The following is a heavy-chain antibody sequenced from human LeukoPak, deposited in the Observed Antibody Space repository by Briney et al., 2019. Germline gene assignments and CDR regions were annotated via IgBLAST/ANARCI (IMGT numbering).Heavy chain of an antibody. CDR2: IYSGGST. D-gene: IGHD3-3*01. J-gene: IGHJ6*02. CDR1: GFTVSSNY. CDR3: ARDQRGYDFWSGPQIRNGMDV. V-gene: IGHV3-53*01. Sequence: PRGSLRLSCAASGFTVSSNYMSWVRQAPGKGLEWVSVIYSGGSTYYADSVKGRFTISRDNSKNTLYLQMNSLRAEDTAVYYCARDQRGYDFWSGPQIRNGMDVWGQGTTVTVSS.